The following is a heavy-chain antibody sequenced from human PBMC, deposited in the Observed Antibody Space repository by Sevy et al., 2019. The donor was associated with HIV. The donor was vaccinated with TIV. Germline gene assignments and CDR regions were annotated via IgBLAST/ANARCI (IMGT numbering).Heavy chain of an antibody. CDR1: GFTFSSYS. D-gene: IGHD2-15*01. CDR3: ARDKVWGYPRAAFDI. CDR2: ISSSSSTI. Sequence: GGSLRLSCAASGFTFSSYSMNWVRQAPGKGLEWVSYISSSSSTIYYADSVKGRFTISRDNAKNSLYLQMNSLRDEDTAVYYCARDKVWGYPRAAFDIWGQGTMVTVS. V-gene: IGHV3-48*02. J-gene: IGHJ3*02.